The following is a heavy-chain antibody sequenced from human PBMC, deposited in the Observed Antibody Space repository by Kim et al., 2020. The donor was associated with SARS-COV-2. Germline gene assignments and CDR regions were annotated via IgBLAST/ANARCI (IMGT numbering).Heavy chain of an antibody. CDR1: GGSFSGYY. CDR3: ARAIGGKQQLDYYGMDV. J-gene: IGHJ6*02. V-gene: IGHV4-34*01. CDR2: INHSGST. D-gene: IGHD6-13*01. Sequence: SETLSLTCAVYGGSFSGYYWSWIRQPPGKGLEWIGEINHSGSTNYNPSLKSRVTISVDTSKNQFSLKLSAVTAADTAVYYCARAIGGKQQLDYYGMDVWGQGTTVTVSS.